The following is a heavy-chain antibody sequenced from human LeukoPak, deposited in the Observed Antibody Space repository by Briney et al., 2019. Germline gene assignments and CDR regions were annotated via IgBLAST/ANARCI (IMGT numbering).Heavy chain of an antibody. CDR2: IYYSGST. CDR1: GGSVSSGSYY. D-gene: IGHD4-17*01. Sequence: TSETLALTCTVSGGSVSSGSYYWSWIRQPPGKGLEWIGYIYYSGSTNYNPSLKSRVTISVDTSKNQFSLKLSSVTAADTAVYYCAKTTRYFGMDVWGQGTTVTVSS. CDR3: AKTTRYFGMDV. J-gene: IGHJ6*02. V-gene: IGHV4-61*01.